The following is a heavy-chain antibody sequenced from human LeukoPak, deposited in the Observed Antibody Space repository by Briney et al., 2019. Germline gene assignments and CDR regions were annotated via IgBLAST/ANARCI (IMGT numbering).Heavy chain of an antibody. CDR1: GFTFSSYA. CDR2: ISGSGGST. J-gene: IGHJ4*02. Sequence: GGSLRLSCAASGFTFSSYAMSWVRQAPGKGLEWVSAISGSGGSTYYAHSVKGRFTISRDNSKNTLYLQMNSLRAEDTAVYYCAKDSIQLWYTPLWRYWGQGTLVTVSS. D-gene: IGHD5-18*01. V-gene: IGHV3-23*01. CDR3: AKDSIQLWYTPLWRY.